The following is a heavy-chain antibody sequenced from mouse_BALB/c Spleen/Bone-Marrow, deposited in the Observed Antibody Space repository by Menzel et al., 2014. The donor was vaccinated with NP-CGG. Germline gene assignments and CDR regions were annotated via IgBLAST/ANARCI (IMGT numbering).Heavy chain of an antibody. Sequence: VQLQQSGAELVKPGASVKLSCTASGFKIKDTYMHWARQRPEQGLEWIGRIDPANGDTRYDPKFQGKATITADTSSSTAYLQLSSLTSEDTAVYCCARYRLGTYFDYWGQGTTLTVSS. V-gene: IGHV14-3*02. CDR1: GFKIKDTY. CDR2: IDPANGDT. CDR3: ARYRLGTYFDY. J-gene: IGHJ2*01. D-gene: IGHD2-14*01.